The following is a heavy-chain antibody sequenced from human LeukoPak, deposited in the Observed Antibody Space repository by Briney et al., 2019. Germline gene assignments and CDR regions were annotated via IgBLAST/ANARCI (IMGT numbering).Heavy chain of an antibody. CDR3: AKSYYYGSGSYYNGAPFDY. CDR1: GFTFSSYA. CDR2: ISGSGGST. J-gene: IGHJ4*02. Sequence: GGSLRLSCAASGFTFSSYAMSWVRQTPGKGLEWVSAISGSGGSTYYADSVKGRFTISRDNSKNTLYLQMNSLRAKDTAVYYCAKSYYYGSGSYYNGAPFDYWGQGTLVTVSS. D-gene: IGHD3-10*01. V-gene: IGHV3-23*01.